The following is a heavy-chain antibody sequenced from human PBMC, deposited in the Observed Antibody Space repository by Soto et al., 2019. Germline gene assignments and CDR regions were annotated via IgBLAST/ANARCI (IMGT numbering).Heavy chain of an antibody. CDR2: ISLYNGNT. CDR1: DFSFTSHG. D-gene: IGHD1-1*01. Sequence: QIQLVQSGPEVKKPGASMKVSCKAYDFSFTSHGISWVRQAPGQGLEGMGWISLYNGNTNYAQQFQGRVTMTTDTSTSTAYMELRSLRSDDTAMYFCAIYPLELVRFDYWGQGTLVTVSS. V-gene: IGHV1-18*04. J-gene: IGHJ4*02. CDR3: AIYPLELVRFDY.